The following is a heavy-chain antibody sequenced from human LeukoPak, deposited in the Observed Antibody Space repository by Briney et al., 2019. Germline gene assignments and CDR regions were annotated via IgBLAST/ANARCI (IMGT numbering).Heavy chain of an antibody. CDR3: ARVVTLTGRCFDY. CDR1: GYTFSSYG. Sequence: ASVKVSCKASGYTFSSYGTTWVRQAPGQGLEWMGWISAYNGNTNFAQKLQGRVTMTTDTSTSTAYMELRGLRSDDTAVYYCARVVTLTGRCFDYWGQGTLVTVSS. V-gene: IGHV1-18*01. J-gene: IGHJ4*02. CDR2: ISAYNGNT. D-gene: IGHD3-9*01.